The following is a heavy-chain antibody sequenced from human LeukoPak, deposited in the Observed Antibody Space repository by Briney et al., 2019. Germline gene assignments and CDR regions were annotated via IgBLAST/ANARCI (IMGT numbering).Heavy chain of an antibody. V-gene: IGHV4-34*01. J-gene: IGHJ4*02. CDR2: INHSEST. Sequence: SETLSLTCAVYGGSFSGYYWTWIRQPPGKGLEWIGEINHSESTNYNPSLKSRATISVDTSKNQFSLKLSSVTAADTAVYYCARGLAGATSHRYFDYWGQGTLVTVSS. CDR3: ARGLAGATSHRYFDY. D-gene: IGHD1-26*01. CDR1: GGSFSGYY.